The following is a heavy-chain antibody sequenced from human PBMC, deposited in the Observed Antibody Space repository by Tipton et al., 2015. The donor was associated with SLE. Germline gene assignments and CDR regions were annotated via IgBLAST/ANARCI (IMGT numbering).Heavy chain of an antibody. D-gene: IGHD5-12*01. CDR3: ARDRGSGYDFFDI. J-gene: IGHJ3*02. CDR2: IYSGGSA. V-gene: IGHV3-53*05. Sequence: SLRLSCAASGFSVSSSFMSWVRQAPGKGLEWVSVIYSGGSAYYADSVKGRFTISRDNSKNSLYLQMSSLRPEDTAIYYCARDRGSGYDFFDIWGQGTMVTVSS. CDR1: GFSVSSSF.